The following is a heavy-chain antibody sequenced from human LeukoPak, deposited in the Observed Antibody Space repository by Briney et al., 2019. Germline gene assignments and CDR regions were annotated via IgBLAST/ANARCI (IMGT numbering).Heavy chain of an antibody. CDR2: IIPILGIA. CDR3: ARGLGVAGTGYYYYGMDV. V-gene: IGHV1-69*04. D-gene: IGHD6-19*01. J-gene: IGHJ6*02. CDR1: GGTFSSYA. Sequence: ASVKVSCKASGGTFSSYAISWVRQAPGQGLEWMGRIIPILGIANYAQKFQGRGTITADKSTSTAYMELSSLRSEDTAVYYCARGLGVAGTGYYYYGMDVWGQGTTVTVSS.